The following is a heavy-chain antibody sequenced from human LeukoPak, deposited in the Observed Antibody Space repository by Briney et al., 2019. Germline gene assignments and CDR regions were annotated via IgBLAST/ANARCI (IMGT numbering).Heavy chain of an antibody. CDR2: ISGSGGST. J-gene: IGHJ4*02. D-gene: IGHD1-7*01. CDR3: AKRYNWNYSPIDY. Sequence: GGSLRLSCAASGFTFSSYAMSWVRQAPGNGLEWVSAISGSGGSTYYADSVKGRFTISRDNSKNTLYLQMNSLRAEDTAVYYCAKRYNWNYSPIDYWGQGTLVTVSS. CDR1: GFTFSSYA. V-gene: IGHV3-23*01.